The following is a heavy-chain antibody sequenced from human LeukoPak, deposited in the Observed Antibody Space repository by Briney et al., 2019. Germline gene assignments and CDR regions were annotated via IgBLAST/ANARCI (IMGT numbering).Heavy chain of an antibody. D-gene: IGHD4-23*01. CDR1: GFTFSGYS. J-gene: IGHJ4*02. V-gene: IGHV3-21*01. CDR2: ISGSSSSI. Sequence: GGSLRLSCAASGFTFSGYSMNWVRQAPGKGLEWVSSISGSSSSIYYADSVRGRFTISRDNAKNTLYLQMNSLRVEDTAVYYCARGRPHGNDYWGQGTLVTVSS. CDR3: ARGRPHGNDY.